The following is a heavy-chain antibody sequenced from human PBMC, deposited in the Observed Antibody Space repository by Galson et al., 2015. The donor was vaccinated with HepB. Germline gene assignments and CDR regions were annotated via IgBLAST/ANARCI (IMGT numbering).Heavy chain of an antibody. Sequence: SVKVSCKASGYTLTELSMHWVRQAPGKGLEWMGGFDPEDGETIYAQKFQGRVTMTEDTSTDTAYMELSSLRSEDTAVYYCATTGWAVGATGDYYYYYGMDVWGQGTTVTVSS. J-gene: IGHJ6*02. CDR2: FDPEDGET. CDR1: GYTLTELS. CDR3: ATTGWAVGATGDYYYYYGMDV. D-gene: IGHD1-26*01. V-gene: IGHV1-24*01.